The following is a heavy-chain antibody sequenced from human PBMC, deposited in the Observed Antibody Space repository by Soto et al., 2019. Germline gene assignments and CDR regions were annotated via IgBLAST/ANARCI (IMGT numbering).Heavy chain of an antibody. CDR3: AKDRDYPRDQFHY. Sequence: EVQLLESGGGLVQPGGSLRLSCATSGFTFSINALSWVRQAPGKGLEWVSAISANGQGIYYADSVRGRFSISRDNSRNTVFLHMDSLRAEDTAVYYWAKDRDYPRDQFHYWGQGTLVTVSS. CDR1: GFTFSINA. J-gene: IGHJ4*02. CDR2: ISANGQGI. V-gene: IGHV3-23*01. D-gene: IGHD2-2*01.